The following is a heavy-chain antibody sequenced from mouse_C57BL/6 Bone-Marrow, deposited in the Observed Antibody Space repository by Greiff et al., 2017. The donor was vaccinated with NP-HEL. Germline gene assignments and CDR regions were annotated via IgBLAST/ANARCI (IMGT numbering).Heavy chain of an antibody. J-gene: IGHJ1*03. CDR3: SRTSTTVGFDV. D-gene: IGHD1-1*01. CDR2: IVPGSGST. Sequence: QVQLQQSGAELMKPGASVKLSCKASGYTFTGYWIEWVKQRPGHGLEWIGEIVPGSGSTNYNQKFKGKATFTADTSSNTAYMQLRSLTTEDAAICYCSRTSTTVGFDVWGTGTTVTVSS. CDR1: GYTFTGYW. V-gene: IGHV1-9*01.